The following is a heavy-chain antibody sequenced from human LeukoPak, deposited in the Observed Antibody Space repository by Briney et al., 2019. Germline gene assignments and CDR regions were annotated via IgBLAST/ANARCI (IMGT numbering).Heavy chain of an antibody. CDR2: TYHSGST. D-gene: IGHD3-22*01. V-gene: IGHV4-59*01. Sequence: SETLSLTCTVSGGSISTYYWNWIRQPPGKGLEWIGYTYHSGSTNYNPSLKSRVTISVDTSKNQFSLKLSSVTAADTAVYYCASALGGYYDSSGYYFKSWYFDLWGRGTLVTVSS. CDR3: ASALGGYYDSSGYYFKSWYFDL. J-gene: IGHJ2*01. CDR1: GGSISTYY.